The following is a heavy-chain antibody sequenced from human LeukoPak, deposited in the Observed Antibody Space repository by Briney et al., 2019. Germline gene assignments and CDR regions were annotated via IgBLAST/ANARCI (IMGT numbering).Heavy chain of an antibody. Sequence: GASVKVSCKASGYTFTGYYIHWVRQAPGQGLEWMGWINPNSGVTHYPQKFQGRVTMTRDTSIRTAYMEVSSLRSDDTAVYYCARGQQWPEAFDYWGLGTLVTVSS. CDR2: INPNSGVT. CDR3: ARGQQWPEAFDY. CDR1: GYTFTGYY. V-gene: IGHV1-2*02. J-gene: IGHJ4*02. D-gene: IGHD6-19*01.